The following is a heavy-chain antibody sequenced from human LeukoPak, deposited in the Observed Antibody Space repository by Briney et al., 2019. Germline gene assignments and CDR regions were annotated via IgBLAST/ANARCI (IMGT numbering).Heavy chain of an antibody. CDR1: GYTFTGYY. J-gene: IGHJ4*02. CDR2: INPNSGGT. V-gene: IGHV1-2*02. Sequence: ASVTVSCKASGYTFTGYYMHWVRQAPGQGREWMGWINPNSGGTNYAQKFQGRVTMTRETSISTAYMELSRLRSDDTAVYYCARALRGYSGYDDWGQGTLVTVSS. CDR3: ARALRGYSGYDD. D-gene: IGHD5-12*01.